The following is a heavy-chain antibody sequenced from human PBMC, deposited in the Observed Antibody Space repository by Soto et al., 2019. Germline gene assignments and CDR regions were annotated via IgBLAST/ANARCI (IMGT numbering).Heavy chain of an antibody. V-gene: IGHV1-18*01. CDR1: GYTFTSYG. Sequence: QVQLVQSGAEVKKPGASVKVSCKASGYTFTSYGISWVRQAPGQGLEWMGWISAYNGNTNYAQKLQGRVTMTTDTSTSKAYMELRSLRSDDTAVYYCARENPDIVVLVGAFDIWGQGTMVTVSA. CDR2: ISAYNGNT. CDR3: ARENPDIVVLVGAFDI. D-gene: IGHD2-15*01. J-gene: IGHJ3*02.